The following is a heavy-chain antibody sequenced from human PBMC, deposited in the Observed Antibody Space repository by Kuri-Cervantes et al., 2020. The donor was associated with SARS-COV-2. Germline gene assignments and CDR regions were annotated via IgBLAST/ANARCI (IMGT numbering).Heavy chain of an antibody. CDR3: ARAIPTYYYDSNGYYFDY. J-gene: IGHJ4*02. Sequence: SLMISCAASGFTFSTYAMNWVRQAPGKGREWVSAISVSGGGKAYADAVKCRFTISRDNVKNSLYLQMNSLGAEDTAVYYCARAIPTYYYDSNGYYFDYWGQGTLVTVSS. D-gene: IGHD3-22*01. CDR1: GFTFSTYA. CDR2: ISVSGGGK. V-gene: IGHV3-23*01.